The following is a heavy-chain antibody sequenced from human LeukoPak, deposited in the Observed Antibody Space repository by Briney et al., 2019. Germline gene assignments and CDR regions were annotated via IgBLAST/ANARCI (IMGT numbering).Heavy chain of an antibody. CDR2: IYYSGST. D-gene: IGHD6-6*01. Sequence: PGGSLRLSCAASGFTFSSYEMNWVRQAPGKGLEWVGTIYYSGSTYYNPSLKSRVTISVGTSKNQVSLKLRSVTAADTAVYHCARDWSSSSYTYYYYYMDVWGKGTTVTVSS. CDR3: ARDWSSSSYTYYYYYMDV. V-gene: IGHV4-39*07. CDR1: GFTFSSYE. J-gene: IGHJ6*03.